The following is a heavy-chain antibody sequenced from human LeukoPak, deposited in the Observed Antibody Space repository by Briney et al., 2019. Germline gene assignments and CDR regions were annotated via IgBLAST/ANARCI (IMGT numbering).Heavy chain of an antibody. CDR1: GFSFSAYS. J-gene: IGHJ4*02. CDR3: ARGRGCSSMSCYPYY. Sequence: GGSLRLSCAASGFSFSAYSINWVRQAPGKGLEWVSSISPGSSYRHYADSVKGRFTISRDNAKSSLYLQMNSLGAEDTALYYCARGRGCSSMSCYPYYWGQGTLVTVSS. D-gene: IGHD2-2*01. CDR2: ISPGSSYR. V-gene: IGHV3-21*01.